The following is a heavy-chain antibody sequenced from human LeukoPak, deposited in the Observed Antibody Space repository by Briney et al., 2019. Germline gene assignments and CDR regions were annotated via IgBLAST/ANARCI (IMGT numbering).Heavy chain of an antibody. D-gene: IGHD3-22*01. V-gene: IGHV1-69-2*01. Sequence: ASVKVSCKVSGYTFTDYYMHWVQQAPGKGLEWMGLVDPEDGEAIYAEKFQGRVTITADTSTDTAYMEPSSLRSEDTAVYYCATENYYDSSGFKDWGQGTLGTVSS. J-gene: IGHJ4*02. CDR2: VDPEDGEA. CDR3: ATENYYDSSGFKD. CDR1: GYTFTDYY.